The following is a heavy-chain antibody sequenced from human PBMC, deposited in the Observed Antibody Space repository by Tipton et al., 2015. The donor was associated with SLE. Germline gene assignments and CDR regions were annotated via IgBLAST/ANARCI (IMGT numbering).Heavy chain of an antibody. CDR1: GASISTEGYS. D-gene: IGHD3-22*01. J-gene: IGHJ4*02. Sequence: TLSLTCVVSGASISTEGYSWSWIRQQPGKGLEWIGYIFHTGSAYYNPSLRSRITISLERSNNQFSLKVNSMTAADTAVYHCARGYYESNGYYSFDYWGLGALFTVSS. V-gene: IGHV4-30-2*01. CDR2: IFHTGSA. CDR3: ARGYYESNGYYSFDY.